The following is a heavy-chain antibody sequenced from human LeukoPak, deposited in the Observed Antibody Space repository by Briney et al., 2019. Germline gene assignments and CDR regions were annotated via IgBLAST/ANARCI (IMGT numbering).Heavy chain of an antibody. CDR2: ISYDGSNK. J-gene: IGHJ4*02. CDR1: GFTFSSYG. CDR3: AKDGSGSFDY. D-gene: IGHD3-10*01. V-gene: IGHV3-30*18. Sequence: GGSLRLSCAASGFTFSSYGMHWVRQAPGKGLEWVAVISYDGSNKSYADSVKGRFTISRDNSKNTLYLQMNSLRAEDTAVYYCAKDGSGSFDYWGQGTLVTVSS.